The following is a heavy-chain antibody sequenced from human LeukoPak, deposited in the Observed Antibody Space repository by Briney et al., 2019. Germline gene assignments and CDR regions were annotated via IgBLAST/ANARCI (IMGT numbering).Heavy chain of an antibody. Sequence: SETLSLTCAVYGGSFSGYYWSWIRQPPGKGLEWIGEINHSGSTNYNPSLKSRVTISVDTSKNQFSLKLSSVTAADTAVYYCARAYSSSWYWNWFDPWGQGTLVTVSS. CDR1: GGSFSGYY. D-gene: IGHD6-13*01. J-gene: IGHJ5*02. CDR2: INHSGST. CDR3: ARAYSSSWYWNWFDP. V-gene: IGHV4-34*01.